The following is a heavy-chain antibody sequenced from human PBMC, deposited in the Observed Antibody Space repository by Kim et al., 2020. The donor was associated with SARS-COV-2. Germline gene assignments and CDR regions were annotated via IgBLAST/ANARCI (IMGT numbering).Heavy chain of an antibody. CDR3: ARGLGYFDWLLYGSFDY. V-gene: IGHV4-34*01. CDR1: GGSFSGYY. J-gene: IGHJ4*02. Sequence: SETLSRTCAVYGGSFSGYYWSWIRQSPGKGLEWIGEISHSGSTNYNPSLKSRVTISLDMSKSQFSLNLSSVTAADTAVYFCARGLGYFDWLLYGSFDYWGQGALVIVSS. CDR2: ISHSGST. D-gene: IGHD3-9*01.